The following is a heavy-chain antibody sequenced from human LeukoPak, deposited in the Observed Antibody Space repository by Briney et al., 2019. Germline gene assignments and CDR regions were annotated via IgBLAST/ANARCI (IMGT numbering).Heavy chain of an antibody. CDR3: AREGYSSSWSTFDY. CDR1: GYTFTSYA. CDR2: INAGNGNT. Sequence: ASVKVSCKASGYTFTSYAMHWVRQAPGQRLEWMGWINAGNGNTKYSQEFQGRVTITRDTSASTAYMELSSLRSEDMAVYYCAREGYSSSWSTFDYWGQGTLVTVSS. V-gene: IGHV1-3*03. D-gene: IGHD6-13*01. J-gene: IGHJ4*02.